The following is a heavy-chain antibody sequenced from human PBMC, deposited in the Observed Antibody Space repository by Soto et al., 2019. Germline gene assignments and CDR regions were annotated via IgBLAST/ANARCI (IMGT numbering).Heavy chain of an antibody. V-gene: IGHV3-23*01. CDR2: MSGAGRSS. J-gene: IGHJ4*02. D-gene: IGHD3-3*01. Sequence: DVQLLESGGDLVQPGGSLRLSCAASGFTFSSYAMSWVRQAPGKGLEWVSSMSGAGRSSYDADSVKGRFTISRDNSKNTLYLQMNNLRAEDTDLYYCAKGPIFGVENIYDYWGQGPLVTVSS. CDR1: GFTFSSYA. CDR3: AKGPIFGVENIYDY.